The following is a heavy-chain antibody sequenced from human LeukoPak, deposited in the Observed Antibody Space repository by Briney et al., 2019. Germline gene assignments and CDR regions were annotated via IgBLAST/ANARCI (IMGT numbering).Heavy chain of an antibody. Sequence: PGGSLRLSCAASGFSFSSYGMHWVRQAPGKGLEWVAVISYDGSNKYYADSVKGRFTISRDNFKNTLYLQMNSLRAEDTAVYYCAKFGDYGYWGQGTLVTVSS. CDR2: ISYDGSNK. V-gene: IGHV3-30*18. J-gene: IGHJ4*02. CDR1: GFSFSSYG. CDR3: AKFGDYGY. D-gene: IGHD4-17*01.